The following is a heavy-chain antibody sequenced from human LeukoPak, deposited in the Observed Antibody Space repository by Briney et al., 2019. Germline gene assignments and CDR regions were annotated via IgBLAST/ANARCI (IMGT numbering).Heavy chain of an antibody. D-gene: IGHD2-2*02. V-gene: IGHV3-49*02. CDR3: TREAVPAAIRAYYYYMDV. J-gene: IGHJ6*03. CDR2: IRSKAYGGTT. Sequence: WVRQPPGKGLEWVGFIRSKAYGGTTEYAASVKGRFTISRDDSKSIAYLQMNSLKTEDTAVYYCTREAVPAAIRAYYYYMDVWGKGTTVTVSS.